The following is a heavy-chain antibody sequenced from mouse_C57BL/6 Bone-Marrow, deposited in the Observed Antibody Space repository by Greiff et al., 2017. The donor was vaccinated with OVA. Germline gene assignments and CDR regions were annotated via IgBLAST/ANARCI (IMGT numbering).Heavy chain of an antibody. CDR3: TSYGNFDY. CDR2: IDPENGDT. Sequence: EVKLMESGAELVRPGASVKLSCTASGFTIKDDYMHWVKQRPEQGLEWIGWIDPENGDTEYASKFQGKATITADTSSNTAYLQLSSLTSEDTAVYYCTSYGNFDYWGQGTTLTVSS. V-gene: IGHV14-4*01. D-gene: IGHD2-1*01. J-gene: IGHJ2*01. CDR1: GFTIKDDY.